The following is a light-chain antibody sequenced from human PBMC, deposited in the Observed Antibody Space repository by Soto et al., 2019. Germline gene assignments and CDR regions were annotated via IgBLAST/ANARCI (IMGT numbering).Light chain of an antibody. Sequence: QSALTQPPSASGSPGQSVTISCAGTSSDVGRYKYVSWYQQHPGKAPKLMIYEVTKRPSGVPDRFSGSKSGNTASLTVSGLQDEDEADYYCSSYAASNNYVFGTRTKVTVL. V-gene: IGLV2-8*01. CDR1: SSDVGRYKY. J-gene: IGLJ1*01. CDR2: EVT. CDR3: SSYAASNNYV.